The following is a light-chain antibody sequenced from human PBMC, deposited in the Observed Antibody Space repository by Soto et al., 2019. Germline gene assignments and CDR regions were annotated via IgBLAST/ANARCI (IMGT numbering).Light chain of an antibody. V-gene: IGKV3-15*01. CDR1: LSVSSN. J-gene: IGKJ2*01. Sequence: IVMTQSPATLSVSPGERATLSCRASLSVSSNLAWYQHKPGQAPRLLFYGASTRAAGIPARFSGGGSGTDFTLTISGLQSEDFAVYYCQQSNKWPYTFGQGTKLEIK. CDR3: QQSNKWPYT. CDR2: GAS.